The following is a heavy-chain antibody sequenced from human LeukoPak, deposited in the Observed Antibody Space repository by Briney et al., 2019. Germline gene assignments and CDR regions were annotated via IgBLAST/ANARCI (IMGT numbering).Heavy chain of an antibody. J-gene: IGHJ3*02. CDR3: ARERQDTVIHSGAFDI. V-gene: IGHV3-30-3*01. CDR2: IASDGSHT. D-gene: IGHD2-21*02. Sequence: QPGGSLRLSCAASGFTFSNYFMHWVRQAPGKGLEWVADIASDGSHTFYVESVKGRFTISRDNSKNTLYLQMKSLGPEDTAVYFCARERQDTVIHSGAFDIWGQGTMVTVSS. CDR1: GFTFSNYF.